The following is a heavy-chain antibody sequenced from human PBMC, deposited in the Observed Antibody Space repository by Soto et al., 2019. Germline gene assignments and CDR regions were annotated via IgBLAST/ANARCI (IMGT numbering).Heavy chain of an antibody. CDR2: IIPIFGTA. CDR3: ARGSLGYCSGGSCRSYYYYGMDV. D-gene: IGHD2-15*01. Sequence: QVQLVQSGAEVKKPGSSVKVSCKASGGTFSSYAISWVRQAPGQGLEWMRGIIPIFGTANYAQKFQGRVTITADESTSTAYMELSSLRSEDTAVYYCARGSLGYCSGGSCRSYYYYGMDVWGQGTTVTVSS. V-gene: IGHV1-69*01. J-gene: IGHJ6*02. CDR1: GGTFSSYA.